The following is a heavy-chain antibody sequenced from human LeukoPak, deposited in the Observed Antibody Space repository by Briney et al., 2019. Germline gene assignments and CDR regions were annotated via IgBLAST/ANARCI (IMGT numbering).Heavy chain of an antibody. V-gene: IGHV3-33*01. D-gene: IGHD5-12*01. CDR1: GFNFGIYG. CDR2: MWDDGTNE. Sequence: PGTSLRLSCTASGFNFGIYGMHWVRQAPGKGLEWVAVMWDDGTNEYYVESVKGRFTISRDNGKRTLYLQMNSLRVEDTAVYYCAREHSGYEEAFDYWGQGTLVTVSS. J-gene: IGHJ4*02. CDR3: AREHSGYEEAFDY.